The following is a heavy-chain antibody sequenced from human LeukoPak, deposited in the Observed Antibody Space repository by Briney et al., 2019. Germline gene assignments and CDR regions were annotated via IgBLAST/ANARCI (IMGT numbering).Heavy chain of an antibody. CDR1: GGSFSGYY. V-gene: IGHV4-34*01. Sequence: SETLSLTCAVYGGSFSGYYWSWIRQPPGKGLEWIGEINHSGSTNYNPSLKSRVTISVDTSKNQFSLKLSSVTATDTAVYYCARGRRYDFWSDYYDYGMDVWGQGTTVTVSS. CDR2: INHSGST. CDR3: ARGRRYDFWSDYYDYGMDV. J-gene: IGHJ6*02. D-gene: IGHD3-3*01.